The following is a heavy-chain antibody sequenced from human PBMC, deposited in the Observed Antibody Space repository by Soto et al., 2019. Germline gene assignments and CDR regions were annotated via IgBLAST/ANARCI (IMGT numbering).Heavy chain of an antibody. CDR3: ARQPITLNWFDP. D-gene: IGHD3-10*01. J-gene: IGHJ5*02. Sequence: SETLSLTCTVSGGSISSSSYYWGWIRQPPGKGLEWIGSIYYSGSTYYNPSLKSRVTISVDTSKNQFSLKLSSVTAADTAVYYCARQPITLNWFDPWGQGTLVTV. CDR2: IYYSGST. CDR1: GGSISSSSYY. V-gene: IGHV4-39*01.